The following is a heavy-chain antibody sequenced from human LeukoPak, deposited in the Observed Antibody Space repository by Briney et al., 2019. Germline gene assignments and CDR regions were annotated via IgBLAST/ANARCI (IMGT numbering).Heavy chain of an antibody. V-gene: IGHV4-34*01. J-gene: IGHJ4*02. CDR2: INRSGST. CDR3: ARHRLYDYVWGSYRYTPFDY. CDR1: GGSFSGYY. Sequence: SETLSLTCTIYGGSFSGYYWSWIRQPPGKGLEWIGEINRSGSTNYNPSLKSRVTISVDTSKNQFSLKLSSVTAADTAVYYCARHRLYDYVWGSYRYTPFDYWGQGTLVTVSS. D-gene: IGHD3-16*02.